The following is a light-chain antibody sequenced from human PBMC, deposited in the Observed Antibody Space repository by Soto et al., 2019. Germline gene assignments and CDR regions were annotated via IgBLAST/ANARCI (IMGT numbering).Light chain of an antibody. CDR1: SDDVGGYNY. J-gene: IGLJ2*01. V-gene: IGLV2-8*01. Sequence: QSALTQPPSASGSPGQSVTISCTGTSDDVGGYNYVSWYQQYPGKAPKLMIYKVNKRPSGVPDRFSGSKSGNTASLTVSGLQAEDEADYYCSSHAGSNPVVFGGGTKLTVL. CDR2: KVN. CDR3: SSHAGSNPVV.